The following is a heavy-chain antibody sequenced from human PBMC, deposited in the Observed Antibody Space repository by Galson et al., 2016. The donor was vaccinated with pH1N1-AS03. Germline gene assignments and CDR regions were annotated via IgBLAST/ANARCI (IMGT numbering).Heavy chain of an antibody. CDR2: VYYSGRT. CDR3: ARQATPAGWLHYTWFDP. J-gene: IGHJ5*02. V-gene: IGHV4-39*01. D-gene: IGHD5-24*01. CDR1: GDSMDSSSYH. Sequence: ETLSLTCSVSGDSMDSSSYHWGWIRQPPGKGLEWIGTVYYSGRTYYNPSLNRRVTISVDVSRRHFSLKLKSGSATDTCVYYCARQATPAGWLHYTWFDPWGQGTLVTVSS.